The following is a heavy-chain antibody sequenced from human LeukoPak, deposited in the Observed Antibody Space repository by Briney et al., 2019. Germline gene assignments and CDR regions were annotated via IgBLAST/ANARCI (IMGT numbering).Heavy chain of an antibody. Sequence: GSLRLSCAASGFTFRNAWMSWIRQPPGKGLECIGYIYDSGSTNYNPSLKSRVAISVDKSKNQFSLKLSSVTAADTAVYYCARHAFPSKTYYYDSSGYFDYWGQGTLVTVSS. CDR3: ARHAFPSKTYYYDSSGYFDY. CDR2: IYDSGST. V-gene: IGHV4-59*08. D-gene: IGHD3-22*01. J-gene: IGHJ4*02. CDR1: GFTFRNAW.